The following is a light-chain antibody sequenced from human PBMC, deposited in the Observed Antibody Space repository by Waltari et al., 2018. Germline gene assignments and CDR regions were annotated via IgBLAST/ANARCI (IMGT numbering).Light chain of an antibody. V-gene: IGKV3-11*01. Sequence: IVLTQSPAPLSLFPGERATLPCRASQSVRSYLAWYQQKPGQAPRLLIYDTSYRATGVPVRFSGSGSGTDYTLTISSLEPEDFAVYYCQHRSVWPLTFGGGTKVEMK. CDR3: QHRSVWPLT. J-gene: IGKJ4*01. CDR1: QSVRSY. CDR2: DTS.